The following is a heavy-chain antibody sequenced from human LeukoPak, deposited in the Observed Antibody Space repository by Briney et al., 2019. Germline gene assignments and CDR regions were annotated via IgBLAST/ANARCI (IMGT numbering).Heavy chain of an antibody. J-gene: IGHJ4*02. Sequence: GSLRLSCAASGFTFSSYEMNWVRQAPGKGLEWVSYISGDGYTMYYADSVKGRFTISRDNAKNSLSLQMNSLRAEDTAVYYCARGRHSSGWGEGTLVTVSS. CDR1: GFTFSSYE. CDR3: ARGRHSSG. CDR2: ISGDGYTM. V-gene: IGHV3-48*03. D-gene: IGHD6-19*01.